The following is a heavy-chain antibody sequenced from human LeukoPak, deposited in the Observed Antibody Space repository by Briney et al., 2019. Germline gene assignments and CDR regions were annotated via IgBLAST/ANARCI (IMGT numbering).Heavy chain of an antibody. Sequence: GGSLRLSCAASGFTFSSSAMSWVRQAPGKGLEWVSAICNNGGYTYYADSVQGRFTISRDNSKSTLCLQMNSLRAEDTAVYYCAKQLGYCSDGSCYFPYWGQGTLVTVSS. J-gene: IGHJ4*02. D-gene: IGHD2-15*01. CDR2: ICNNGGYT. CDR3: AKQLGYCSDGSCYFPY. CDR1: GFTFSSSA. V-gene: IGHV3-23*01.